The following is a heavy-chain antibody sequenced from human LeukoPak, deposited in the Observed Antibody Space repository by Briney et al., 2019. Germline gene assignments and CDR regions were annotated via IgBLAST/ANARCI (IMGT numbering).Heavy chain of an antibody. Sequence: GGSLRLSCAASGFTFSGRWMSWVRQAPGKGPEWVANIKQDGSENHYVDSVKGRFTISRDNAKNSLYLQMNSLRVEDTAVYYCAKEIVVVPAATLPDYWGQGTLVTVSS. V-gene: IGHV3-7*03. CDR3: AKEIVVVPAATLPDY. D-gene: IGHD2-2*01. CDR2: IKQDGSEN. J-gene: IGHJ4*02. CDR1: GFTFSGRW.